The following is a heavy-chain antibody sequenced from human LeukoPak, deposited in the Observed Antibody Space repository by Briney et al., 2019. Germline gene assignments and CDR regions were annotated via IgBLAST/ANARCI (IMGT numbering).Heavy chain of an antibody. J-gene: IGHJ4*02. D-gene: IGHD6-19*01. CDR2: IYYSGST. CDR1: GGSISSYY. V-gene: IGHV4-59*01. Sequence: PSETLSLTCTVSGGSISSYYWSWIRQPPGKGLEWIGYIYYSGSTNYNPSLKSRVTISVDTSKNQFSLKLSSVTAADTAVYYCARDIKGLAYFDYWGQGTLVTVSS. CDR3: ARDIKGLAYFDY.